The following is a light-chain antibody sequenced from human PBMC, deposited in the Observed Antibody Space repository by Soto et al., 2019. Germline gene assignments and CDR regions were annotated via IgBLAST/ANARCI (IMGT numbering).Light chain of an antibody. Sequence: DIQMTQSPSSLSASVGDRVTITCRASQGIGNYLAWYQQKPGKVPKPLISTASTLQSGVPSRFSGSGSGTDFTLTISSLQPEDVGTYYCQKYNSGAWTFGQGTKVELK. CDR2: TAS. CDR3: QKYNSGAWT. V-gene: IGKV1-27*01. J-gene: IGKJ1*01. CDR1: QGIGNY.